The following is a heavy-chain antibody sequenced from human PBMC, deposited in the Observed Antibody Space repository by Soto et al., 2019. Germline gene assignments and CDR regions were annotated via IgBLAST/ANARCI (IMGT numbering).Heavy chain of an antibody. D-gene: IGHD3-22*01. CDR3: ARAQDYYDSSGYHFDY. J-gene: IGHJ4*02. Sequence: PSETLSLTCAVSGGSISSGGYSWNWIRQPPGKGLEWIGYIYHSGSTHYNSSLKSRVAMSVDRSKNQFSLNLSSVTAADTAVYYCARAQDYYDSSGYHFDYWGQGTLVTVS. V-gene: IGHV4-30-2*01. CDR2: IYHSGST. CDR1: GGSISSGGYS.